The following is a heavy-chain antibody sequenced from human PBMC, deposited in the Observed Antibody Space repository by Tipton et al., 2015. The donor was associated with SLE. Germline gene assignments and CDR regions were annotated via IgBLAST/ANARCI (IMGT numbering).Heavy chain of an antibody. J-gene: IGHJ6*03. CDR2: ISSSGSTI. V-gene: IGHV3-11*01. CDR3: ARGGAPPYYYYYMDV. CDR1: GGSSSGYY. Sequence: VKPSETLSLTCAVYGGSSSGYYWSWIRQAPGKGLEWVSYISSSGSTIYYADSVKGRFTISRDNAKNSLYLQMNSLRAEDTAVYYCARGGAPPYYYYYMDVWGKGTTVTVSS.